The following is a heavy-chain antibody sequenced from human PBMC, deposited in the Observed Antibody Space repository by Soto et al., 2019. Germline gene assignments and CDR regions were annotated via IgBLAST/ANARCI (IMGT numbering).Heavy chain of an antibody. Sequence: ASVKVSCKASGYTFTSYGIHWVRQAPGQRLEWTGWINAGNGNTKYSQKFQGRVTITRDTSASTAYMELSSLRSEDTAVYYCARAELGTPDYWGQGTLVTVSS. V-gene: IGHV1-3*01. J-gene: IGHJ4*02. CDR3: ARAELGTPDY. CDR1: GYTFTSYG. D-gene: IGHD7-27*01. CDR2: INAGNGNT.